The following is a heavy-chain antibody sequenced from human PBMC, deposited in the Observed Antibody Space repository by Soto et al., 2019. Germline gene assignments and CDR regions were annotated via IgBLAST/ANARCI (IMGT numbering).Heavy chain of an antibody. CDR2: INSDGSST. CDR3: ARDMADCGGDCYTRQTFDY. D-gene: IGHD2-21*02. J-gene: IGHJ4*02. V-gene: IGHV3-74*01. Sequence: GGSLRLSCAASGFTFSSYWMHWVRQAPGKGLVWVSRINSDGSSTSYADSVKGRFTISRDNAKNTLYLQMNSLRAEDTAVYYCARDMADCGGDCYTRQTFDYWGQGTLVTVSS. CDR1: GFTFSSYW.